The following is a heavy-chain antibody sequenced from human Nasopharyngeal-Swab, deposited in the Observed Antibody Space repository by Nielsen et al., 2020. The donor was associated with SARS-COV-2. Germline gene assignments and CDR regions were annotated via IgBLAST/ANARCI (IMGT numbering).Heavy chain of an antibody. J-gene: IGHJ4*02. D-gene: IGHD3-22*01. Sequence: GESLKISCAASGFTFSRYTMHWVRQAPGKGPEWVAVISYDGSNKYYADSVKGRFTISRDISKNTLHLQMNSLRAEDTAVFYCASTPLDSSGYYYAFHYWGRGTLVTVSS. CDR1: GFTFSRYT. V-gene: IGHV3-30-3*01. CDR2: ISYDGSNK. CDR3: ASTPLDSSGYYYAFHY.